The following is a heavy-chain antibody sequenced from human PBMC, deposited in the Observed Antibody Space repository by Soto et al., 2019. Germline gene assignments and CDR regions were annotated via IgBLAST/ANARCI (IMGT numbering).Heavy chain of an antibody. V-gene: IGHV1-69*13. CDR2: IIPIFGTA. CDR1: GGTFSSYA. D-gene: IGHD6-25*01. Sequence: ASVKVSCKASGGTFSSYAISWVRQAPGQGLEWMGGIIPIFGTANYAQKFQGRVTITADESTSTAYMELSSLRSEDTAVYYCARDRSGAALYYYYGMDVWGQGTTVTVSS. J-gene: IGHJ6*02. CDR3: ARDRSGAALYYYYGMDV.